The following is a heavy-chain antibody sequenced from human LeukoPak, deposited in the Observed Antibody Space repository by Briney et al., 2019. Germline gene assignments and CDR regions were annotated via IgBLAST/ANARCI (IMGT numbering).Heavy chain of an antibody. D-gene: IGHD2-15*01. CDR1: GGSFSGYY. CDR3: ARGRTDGGYCSGGSCYGLGGWFDP. V-gene: IGHV4-34*01. J-gene: IGHJ5*02. CDR2: INHSGST. Sequence: SETLSLTCAVYGGSFSGYYWSWIRQPPGKGLEWIGEINHSGSTNYNPSLRSRVTISVDTSKNQFSLKLSSVTAADTAVYYCARGRTDGGYCSGGSCYGLGGWFDPWGQGTLVTVSS.